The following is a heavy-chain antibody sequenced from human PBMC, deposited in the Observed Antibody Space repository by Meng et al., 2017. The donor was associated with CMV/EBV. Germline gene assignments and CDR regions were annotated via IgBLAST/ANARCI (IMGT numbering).Heavy chain of an antibody. D-gene: IGHD2-21*02. J-gene: IGHJ4*02. CDR1: LSVSSYG. CDR2: ISSDGRNK. Sequence: LSVSSYGMHWVRQAPGKGLEWVAVISSDGRNKYYADAVKGRFTISRDNSKNMVYLQMNRLRAEDTAVYYCAKAPVVVTVIRIGFFDYWGQGTLVTVSS. CDR3: AKAPVVVTVIRIGFFDY. V-gene: IGHV3-30*18.